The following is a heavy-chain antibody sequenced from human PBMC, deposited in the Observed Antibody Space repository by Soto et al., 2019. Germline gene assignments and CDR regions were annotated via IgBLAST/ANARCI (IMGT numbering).Heavy chain of an antibody. CDR2: INHSGST. D-gene: IGHD1-1*01. CDR1: GGSFSGYY. V-gene: IGHV4-34*01. Sequence: ETLSLTCAVYGGSFSGYYWSWIRQPPGKGLEWIGEINHSGSTNYNPSLKSRVTISVDTSKNQFSLKLSSVTAADTAVYYCARSENGYMDVWGKGTTVTVSS. CDR3: ARSENGYMDV. J-gene: IGHJ6*03.